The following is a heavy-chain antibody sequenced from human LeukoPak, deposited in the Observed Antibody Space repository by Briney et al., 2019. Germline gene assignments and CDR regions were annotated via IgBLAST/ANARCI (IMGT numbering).Heavy chain of an antibody. D-gene: IGHD6-19*01. Sequence: PSETLSLTCTVSGGSISSSSYYWGWIRQPPGKGLEWIGSIYYSGSTYYNPSLKSRVTISVDTSKNQFSLKLSSVTAADTAVYYCARDTIRSGWYQANYYYYYGMDVWGQGTTVTVSS. V-gene: IGHV4-39*02. CDR1: GGSISSSSYY. J-gene: IGHJ6*02. CDR3: ARDTIRSGWYQANYYYYYGMDV. CDR2: IYYSGST.